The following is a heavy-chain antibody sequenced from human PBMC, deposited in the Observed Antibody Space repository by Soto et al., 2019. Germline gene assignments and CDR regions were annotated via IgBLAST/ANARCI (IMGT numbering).Heavy chain of an antibody. CDR1: GFTFSGYG. CDR3: AKDACSGGTCYPDY. V-gene: IGHV3-30*18. CDR2: ISYDGGNE. D-gene: IGHD2-15*01. Sequence: GGSLRLSCAASGFTFSGYGMHWVRQAPGKGLEWVTIISYDGGNEYYADSVKGRFTISRDNSKNTLYLQMNSLRAEDTAVYYCAKDACSGGTCYPDYWGQGTLVTVSS. J-gene: IGHJ4*02.